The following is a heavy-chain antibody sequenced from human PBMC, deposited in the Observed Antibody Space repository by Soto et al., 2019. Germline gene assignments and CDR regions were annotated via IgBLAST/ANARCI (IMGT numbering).Heavy chain of an antibody. Sequence: SETLSLTCTVSGGSISSGDYYWSWIRQPPGKGLEWIGYIYYSGSTYYNPSLKSRVTISVDTSKNQCSLKLSSVTAADTAVYYCAGVEFGDHDNPYYFDYWGQVTMVTVSS. D-gene: IGHD4-17*01. CDR3: AGVEFGDHDNPYYFDY. V-gene: IGHV4-30-4*01. CDR1: GGSISSGDYY. CDR2: IYYSGST. J-gene: IGHJ4*02.